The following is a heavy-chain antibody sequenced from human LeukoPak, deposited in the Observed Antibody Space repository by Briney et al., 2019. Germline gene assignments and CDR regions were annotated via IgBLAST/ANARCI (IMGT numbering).Heavy chain of an antibody. J-gene: IGHJ5*02. Sequence: PGGSLKLSCAASGFTFSSYGMHWVRQAPGKGLEWVAVISYDGSNKYYADSVKGRFTISRDNSKNTLYLQMNSLRAEDTAVYYCAKAADPWYDFWSGPGVTNWFDPWGQGTLVAVSS. CDR3: AKAADPWYDFWSGPGVTNWFDP. CDR1: GFTFSSYG. D-gene: IGHD3-3*01. V-gene: IGHV3-30*18. CDR2: ISYDGSNK.